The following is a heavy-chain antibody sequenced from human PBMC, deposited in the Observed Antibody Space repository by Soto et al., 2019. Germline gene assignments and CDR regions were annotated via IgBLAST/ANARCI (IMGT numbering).Heavy chain of an antibody. V-gene: IGHV4-4*02. D-gene: IGHD2-2*01. J-gene: IGHJ4*02. CDR1: SGSISSSNW. Sequence: QVQLQESGQGLVKPSGTLSITCAVSSGSISSSNWWSWVRQPPGKGLEWIGEIYHSGSTNYTPSHKSRVTIAVDQSKNQVSLKLSSVTAADTAVYYCARKWSSTSCRHFDYCGQGTLVTVAS. CDR3: ARKWSSTSCRHFDY. CDR2: IYHSGST.